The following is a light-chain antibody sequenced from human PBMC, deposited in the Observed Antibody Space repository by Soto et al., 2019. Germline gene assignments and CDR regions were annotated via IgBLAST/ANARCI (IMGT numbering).Light chain of an antibody. Sequence: DIQMTQSPSTLSASVGDRVTITCRASQSISSWLAWYQQKSGKAPKLLIYDASTLESGVPSRFSGSGSGTDFTLTISSLEPEDFAVYYCQERTGWPPWTFGQGTKVDIK. CDR2: DAS. CDR3: QERTGWPPWT. V-gene: IGKV1-5*01. J-gene: IGKJ1*01. CDR1: QSISSW.